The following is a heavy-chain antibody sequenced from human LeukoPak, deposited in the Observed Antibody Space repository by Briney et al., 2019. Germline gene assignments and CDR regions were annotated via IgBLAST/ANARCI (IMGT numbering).Heavy chain of an antibody. CDR1: GFTFSTYS. D-gene: IGHD6-6*01. V-gene: IGHV3-21*01. CDR2: ISSGSRYI. CDR3: ARARPIDY. Sequence: GGSLRLSCAASGFTFSTYSMNWVRQAPGKGLEWVSYISSGSRYIYYADSLKGRFTISRDDAENSLYLQMNNLGADDTAVYYCARARPIDYWGQGALVTVSS. J-gene: IGHJ4*02.